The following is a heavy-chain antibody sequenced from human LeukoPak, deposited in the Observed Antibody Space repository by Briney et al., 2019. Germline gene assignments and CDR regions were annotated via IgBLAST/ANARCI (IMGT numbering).Heavy chain of an antibody. CDR3: AKGAGGFSYYNWFDP. V-gene: IGHV4-39*07. Sequence: SETLSLTCTVSGGSISSSPYYWGWIRQPPGKGLEWIGSIYYSGATHYNPSLESRVTISVDTSKNQFSLKLASVTAADTAIYYCAKGAGGFSYYNWFDPWGQGTLVTVSS. CDR2: IYYSGAT. CDR1: GGSISSSPYY. D-gene: IGHD5-18*01. J-gene: IGHJ5*02.